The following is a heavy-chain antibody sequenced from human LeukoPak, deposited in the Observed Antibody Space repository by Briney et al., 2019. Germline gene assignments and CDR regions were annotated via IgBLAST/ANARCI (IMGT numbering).Heavy chain of an antibody. V-gene: IGHV5-51*01. CDR3: ARQGRLGIFYAFDI. Sequence: GESLKISCKGSGYSFTSYWIGWVRQMPGKGLEWMGVIYPGDSDTRYSPSFQGQVTISADKSISTAYLQWRSLKATDSAMYYCARQGRLGIFYAFDIWGQGTMVTVSS. CDR1: GYSFTSYW. CDR2: IYPGDSDT. D-gene: IGHD3-16*01. J-gene: IGHJ3*02.